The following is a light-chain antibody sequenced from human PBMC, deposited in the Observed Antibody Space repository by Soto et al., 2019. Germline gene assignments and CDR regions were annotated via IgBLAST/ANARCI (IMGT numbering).Light chain of an antibody. CDR1: QSVSNNY. CDR2: GAS. CDR3: QQYGSSPST. J-gene: IGKJ1*01. V-gene: IGKV3-20*01. Sequence: EIVLTQSPGTLSLSAGERATLSCRASQSVSNNYLAWYQQKPGQAPRLLIYGASNRATGIPDRFSGSGSGTDFTLTISGLEPEDFAVYYCQQYGSSPSTFGQGTKVDIK.